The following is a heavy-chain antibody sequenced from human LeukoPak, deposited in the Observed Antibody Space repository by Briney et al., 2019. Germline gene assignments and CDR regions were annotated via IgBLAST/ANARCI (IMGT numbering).Heavy chain of an antibody. CDR2: IYPGDSYT. V-gene: IGHV5-51*01. J-gene: IGHJ3*02. CDR3: AREVVIAPRRGYAFDI. Sequence: GESLQISCEGSGYSFTNYWIGWVRQMPGKGLEWMGIIYPGDSYTRYSPSFQGQVTISADKSINTAYLQWSSLEASDTAMYYCAREVVIAPRRGYAFDIWGQGTVVTVSS. D-gene: IGHD2-15*01. CDR1: GYSFTNYW.